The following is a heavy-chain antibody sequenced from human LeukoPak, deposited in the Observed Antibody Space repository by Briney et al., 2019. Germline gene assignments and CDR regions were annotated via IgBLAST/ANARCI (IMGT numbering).Heavy chain of an antibody. D-gene: IGHD6-13*01. CDR3: AREDRWQQLAIDY. Sequence: GKSLRLSCAASGFTFSSYAMHWVRQAPGKGLEWVAVISYDGSNKYYADSVKGRFTISRDNSKNTLYLQMNSLRAEDTAVYYCAREDRWQQLAIDYWGQGTLVTVSS. CDR1: GFTFSSYA. V-gene: IGHV3-30*04. CDR2: ISYDGSNK. J-gene: IGHJ4*02.